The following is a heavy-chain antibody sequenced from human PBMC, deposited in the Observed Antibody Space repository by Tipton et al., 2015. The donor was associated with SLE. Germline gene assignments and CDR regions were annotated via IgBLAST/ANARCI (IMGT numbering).Heavy chain of an antibody. CDR2: IYYSGST. V-gene: IGHV4-30-4*01. CDR1: GGSISSGDYY. Sequence: LRLSCTVSGGSISSGDYYWSWIRQPPGKGLEWIGYIYYSGSTYYNPSLKSRVTISVDTSKNQFSLKLSSVTAADTAVYYCARSDYSGSYDAFDIWGQGTMVTVSS. CDR3: ARSDYSGSYDAFDI. J-gene: IGHJ3*02. D-gene: IGHD1-26*01.